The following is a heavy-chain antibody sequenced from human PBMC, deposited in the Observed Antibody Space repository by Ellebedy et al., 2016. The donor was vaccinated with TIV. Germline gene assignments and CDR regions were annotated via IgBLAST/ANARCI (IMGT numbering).Heavy chain of an antibody. Sequence: GESLKISCAASGFTFSSYGMHWVRQAPGKGLEWVAVISYDGSNKNYADSVKGRFTISRDNSKNTLYLQMNSLRAEDTAVYYCAKEYDSRGYGAYFDHWGQGTLVTVSS. CDR2: ISYDGSNK. V-gene: IGHV3-30*18. CDR1: GFTFSSYG. CDR3: AKEYDSRGYGAYFDH. D-gene: IGHD3-22*01. J-gene: IGHJ4*02.